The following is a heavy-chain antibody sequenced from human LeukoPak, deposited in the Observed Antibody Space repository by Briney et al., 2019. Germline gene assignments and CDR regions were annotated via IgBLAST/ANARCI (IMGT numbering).Heavy chain of an antibody. CDR1: GGSFSGYY. J-gene: IGHJ4*02. Sequence: PSETLSLTCAVYGGSFSGYYWSWIRQPPGKGLEWIGEINHSGSTNYYPSLKSRVTISVDTSKNQFSLKLSSVTAADTAVYYCARDRYSSGWYDYWGQGTLVTVSS. V-gene: IGHV4-34*01. D-gene: IGHD6-19*01. CDR3: ARDRYSSGWYDY. CDR2: INHSGST.